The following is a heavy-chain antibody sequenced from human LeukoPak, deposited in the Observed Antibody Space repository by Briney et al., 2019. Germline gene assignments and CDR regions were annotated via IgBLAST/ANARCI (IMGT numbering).Heavy chain of an antibody. J-gene: IGHJ4*02. V-gene: IGHV3-20*04. CDR2: INWNGGST. CDR3: ARDHRSGYCSGGSCYVY. D-gene: IGHD2-15*01. Sequence: GGSLRLSCAASGFTFDDYGMSWVRQAPGKGLEWVSGINWNGGSTGYADSVKGRFTISRDNAKNSLYLQMNSLRAEDTAVYYCARDHRSGYCSGGSCYVYWGQGTLVTVSS. CDR1: GFTFDDYG.